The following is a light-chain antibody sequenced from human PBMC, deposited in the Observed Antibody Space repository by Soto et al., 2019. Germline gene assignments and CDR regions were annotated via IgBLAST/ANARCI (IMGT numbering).Light chain of an antibody. CDR2: RND. V-gene: IGLV1-47*01. Sequence: QPVLTQPPSASGTPGQRVTISCSGSSSNIGINYVYWYQQLPGTAPKLLIYRNDQRPSGVPDRFSGSKSGTSASLAISGLRSDDEADYYCASWDDSLSGRVFGGGTKVTVL. CDR3: ASWDDSLSGRV. CDR1: SSNIGINY. J-gene: IGLJ3*02.